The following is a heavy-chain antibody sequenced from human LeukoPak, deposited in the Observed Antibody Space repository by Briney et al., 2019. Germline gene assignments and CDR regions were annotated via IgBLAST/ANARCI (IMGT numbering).Heavy chain of an antibody. CDR3: ARDLPRGSSSWSGPDY. J-gene: IGHJ4*02. Sequence: GGSLRLSCAASGFTFSSYGMHWVRQAPGKGLEWVAVIWYDGSNKYYADSVKGRFTISRDNSKNTLYLQMNSLRAEDTAVYYCARDLPRGSSSWSGPDYWGQGTLVTVSS. V-gene: IGHV3-33*01. CDR1: GFTFSSYG. CDR2: IWYDGSNK. D-gene: IGHD6-13*01.